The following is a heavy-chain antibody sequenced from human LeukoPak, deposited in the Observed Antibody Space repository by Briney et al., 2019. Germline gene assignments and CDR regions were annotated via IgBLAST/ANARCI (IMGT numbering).Heavy chain of an antibody. V-gene: IGHV3-30-3*01. CDR1: GSTFSSCA. CDR3: ARGVFIYYYMDV. CDR2: LSYDANE. J-gene: IGHJ6*03. Sequence: GGSLRLSCAASGSTFSSCAMHWVRQAPGKGLDLEWVTVLSYDANEYYADSVKGRFTISRDISKNTLYLQMNSLRGDDTAVYYCARGVFIYYYMDVWGKGTTVTRSS. D-gene: IGHD2-8*01.